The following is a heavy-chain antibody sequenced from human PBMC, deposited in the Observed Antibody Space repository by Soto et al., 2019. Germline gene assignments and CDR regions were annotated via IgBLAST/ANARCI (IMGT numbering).Heavy chain of an antibody. D-gene: IGHD4-17*01. V-gene: IGHV3-7*01. CDR1: GFTFSSYW. J-gene: IGHJ4*02. CDR2: INRDGSER. Sequence: GGSLRLSCEAYGFTFSSYWMGWVRQAPGKGLEWVANINRDGSERYYVDSVKGRFTISRDNAKNSVYLQMNSLRAEDSAVYYCASPPRATVTDNIFDYWGQGTLVTVSS. CDR3: ASPPRATVTDNIFDY.